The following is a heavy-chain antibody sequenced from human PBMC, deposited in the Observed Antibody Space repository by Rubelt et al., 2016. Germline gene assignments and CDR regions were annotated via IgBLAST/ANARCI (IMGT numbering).Heavy chain of an antibody. V-gene: IGHV1-3*01. CDR2: INAGNGNT. J-gene: IGHJ4*02. D-gene: IGHD2-8*01. CDR1: GYTFTSYA. Sequence: QVQLVQSGAEVKKPGASVKVSCEASGYTFTSYAMHWVRQAPGQRLEWMGWINAGNGNTKYSQKFQGRVTITRDTSASTAYMERSSLRSEDTAVYYCARAQRIRLLMVYAPTFDYWGQGTLVTVSS. CDR3: ARAQRIRLLMVYAPTFDY.